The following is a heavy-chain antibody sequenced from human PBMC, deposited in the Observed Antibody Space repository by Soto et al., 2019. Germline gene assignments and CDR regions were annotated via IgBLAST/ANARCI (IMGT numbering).Heavy chain of an antibody. CDR3: ANTGYSGYDPRY. Sequence: QVQLVESGGGVVQPGRSLRLSCAASGFTFSSYAMHWVRQAPGKGLEWVAVISYDGSNKYYADSVKGRFTISRDNSKKTLYLQMNSLRAEDTAVYYWANTGYSGYDPRYWGQGTLVTVSS. V-gene: IGHV3-30-3*01. CDR2: ISYDGSNK. J-gene: IGHJ4*02. CDR1: GFTFSSYA. D-gene: IGHD5-12*01.